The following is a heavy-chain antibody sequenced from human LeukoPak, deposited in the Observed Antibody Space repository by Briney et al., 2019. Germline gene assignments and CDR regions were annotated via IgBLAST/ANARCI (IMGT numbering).Heavy chain of an antibody. Sequence: PGGSLRLSCAASGFTFSSYSMNWVRQAPGKGLEWVSYISSSSSTIYYADSVKGRFTISRDNAKNSLYLQMNSLRAEDTAVYYCARGRHYCSSTSCYNDAFDIWGQGTMVTVSS. V-gene: IGHV3-48*04. CDR2: ISSSSSTI. CDR1: GFTFSSYS. J-gene: IGHJ3*02. CDR3: ARGRHYCSSTSCYNDAFDI. D-gene: IGHD2-2*01.